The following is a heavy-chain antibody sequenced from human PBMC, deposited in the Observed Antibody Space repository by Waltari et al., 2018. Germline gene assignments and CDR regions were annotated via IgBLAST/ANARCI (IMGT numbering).Heavy chain of an antibody. J-gene: IGHJ4*02. CDR3: ARCTGGSCYGFDY. CDR2: IFGGGTGT. CDR1: GITFSGYA. D-gene: IGHD2-15*01. Sequence: EVQLLESGGGLVQPGGSLRLSCAASGITFSGYAMSWVRQAPGKGLEWVSFIFGGGTGTYYGDSVKGRFTISRDNSKSTVYLQMNSLRAEDTAVYYCARCTGGSCYGFDYWGQGTLVTVSS. V-gene: IGHV3-23*03.